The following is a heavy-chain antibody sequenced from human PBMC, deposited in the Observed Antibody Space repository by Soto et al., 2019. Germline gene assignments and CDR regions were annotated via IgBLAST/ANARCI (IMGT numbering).Heavy chain of an antibody. CDR2: TIPIFGTA. CDR1: GGTFSSYA. Sequence: QVQLVQSGAEVKKPGSSVKVSCKASGGTFSSYAISWVRQAPGQGLEWLGGTIPIFGTANYAQKFQGRVTITADESTITGYRELSSLRSEDTAVYYCARDPGESGSYYGALDYWGQGTMVTVSS. J-gene: IGHJ4*02. CDR3: ARDPGESGSYYGALDY. V-gene: IGHV1-69*01. D-gene: IGHD1-26*01.